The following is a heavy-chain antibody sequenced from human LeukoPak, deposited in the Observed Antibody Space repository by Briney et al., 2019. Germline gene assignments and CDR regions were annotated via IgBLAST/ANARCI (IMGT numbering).Heavy chain of an antibody. Sequence: PGGSLRLSCAASAFSFRTYSMSWVRQAPGKGLEWVSSISYTSSFKYYADSVKGRFTISRDNGANALYLQMNSLRAEDTAIYYCGRGPPSENYSQDFFDMWGQGTLVTVSS. CDR3: GRGPPSENYSQDFFDM. CDR1: AFSFRTYS. CDR2: ISYTSSFK. V-gene: IGHV3-21*06. D-gene: IGHD2-15*01. J-gene: IGHJ4*02.